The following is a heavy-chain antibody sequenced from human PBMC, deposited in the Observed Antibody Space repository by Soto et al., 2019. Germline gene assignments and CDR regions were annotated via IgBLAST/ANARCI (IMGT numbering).Heavy chain of an antibody. CDR2: ISSSSSTI. D-gene: IGHD6-6*01. CDR3: ARDDQLGRGHYYYGMDV. V-gene: IGHV3-48*02. CDR1: GFTCSDYG. Sequence: PGGFMRLCCAASGFTCSDYGMNCVRQATRKGLEWVSYISSSSSTIYYADSVKGLFTISRDNAKNSLYLQMNSLRDEDTAVYYCARDDQLGRGHYYYGMDVRGQGTTVTVSS. J-gene: IGHJ6*02.